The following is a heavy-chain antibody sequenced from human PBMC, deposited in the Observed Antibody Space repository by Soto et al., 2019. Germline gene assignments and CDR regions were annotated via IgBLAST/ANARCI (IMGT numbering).Heavy chain of an antibody. V-gene: IGHV4-34*01. CDR2: INHSGST. Sequence: SETLSLTCAVYGGSFSGYYWSWIRQPPGKGLEWIGEINHSGSTNYNPSLKSRVTISVDTSKNQFSLKLSSVTAADTAVYYCARGLRRLMVRGGFDYWGQGTLVTVSS. CDR1: GGSFSGYY. D-gene: IGHD3-10*01. CDR3: ARGLRRLMVRGGFDY. J-gene: IGHJ4*02.